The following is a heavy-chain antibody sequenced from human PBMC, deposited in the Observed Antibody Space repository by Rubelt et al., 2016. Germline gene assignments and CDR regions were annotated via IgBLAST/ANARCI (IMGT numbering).Heavy chain of an antibody. D-gene: IGHD2/OR15-2a*01. V-gene: IGHV5-10-1*01. CDR2: IDPSDSYT. J-gene: IGHJ4*02. CDR1: GYSFTSYW. Sequence: RISCKGSGYSFTSYWISWVRQMPGKGLEWMGRIDPSDSYTNYSPSFQGHVTISADKSISTAYVQWSSLKASDTALYYCARQLSPVVTSNYFDYWGQGTLVTVSS. CDR3: ARQLSPVVTSNYFDY.